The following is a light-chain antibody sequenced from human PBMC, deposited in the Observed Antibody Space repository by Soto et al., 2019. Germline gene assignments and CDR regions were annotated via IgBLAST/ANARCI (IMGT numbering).Light chain of an antibody. CDR1: SSEVGGYNY. Sequence: QSVLTQPASVSGSPGQSITISCTGTSSEVGGYNYVSWYQQHPGKAPKLMIYDVSNRPSGVSNRFSGSKSGNTASLTISGLQPEDEADYYCNSYTSSGTGVFGTGTKVTVL. CDR3: NSYTSSGTGV. V-gene: IGLV2-14*01. J-gene: IGLJ1*01. CDR2: DVS.